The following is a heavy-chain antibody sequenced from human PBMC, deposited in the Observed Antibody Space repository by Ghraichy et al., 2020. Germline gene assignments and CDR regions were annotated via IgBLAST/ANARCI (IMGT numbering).Heavy chain of an antibody. V-gene: IGHV3-30-3*01. D-gene: IGHD6-13*01. CDR3: ARGAPFYSSSWYYFDY. Sequence: GESLNISCAASGFTFSSYAMHWVRQAPGKGLEWVAVISYDGSNKYYADSVKGRFTISRDNSKNTLYLQMNSLRAEDTAVYYCARGAPFYSSSWYYFDYWGQGTLVTVSS. CDR2: ISYDGSNK. CDR1: GFTFSSYA. J-gene: IGHJ4*02.